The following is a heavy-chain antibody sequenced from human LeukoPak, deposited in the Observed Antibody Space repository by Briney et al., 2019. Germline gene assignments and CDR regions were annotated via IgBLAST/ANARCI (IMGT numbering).Heavy chain of an antibody. D-gene: IGHD5-12*01. V-gene: IGHV3-23*01. CDR2: ISGSGSST. CDR1: GFTFSSYA. CDR3: AKPIGYSGYDFSY. Sequence: GGSLRLSCAASGFTFSSYAMSWVRQAPGKGLEWGSAISGSGSSTYYADSVKGRFTISRDNSKNTLYLQMNSLRAEDTAVYYCAKPIGYSGYDFSYWGQGTLVTVSS. J-gene: IGHJ4*02.